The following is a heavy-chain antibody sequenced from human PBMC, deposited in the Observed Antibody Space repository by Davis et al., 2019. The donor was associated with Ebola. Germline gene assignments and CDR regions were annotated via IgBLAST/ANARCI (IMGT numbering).Heavy chain of an antibody. V-gene: IGHV4-38-2*01. CDR1: GYSMSSGYN. CDR2: IYHSRST. J-gene: IGHJ1*01. Sequence: PSETLSLTCVVSGYSMSSGYNWGWIRQPPGKGLEWIGSIYHSRSTYYNPSLKSRVTISVDTSKNQFSLNLTSVTAADTAVYYCAKSSSGLALSAEYFQHWGQGTLVTVSS. CDR3: AKSSSGLALSAEYFQH. D-gene: IGHD2-15*01.